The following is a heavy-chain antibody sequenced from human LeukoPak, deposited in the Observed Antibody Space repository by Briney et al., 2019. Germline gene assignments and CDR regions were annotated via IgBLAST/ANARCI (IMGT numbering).Heavy chain of an antibody. V-gene: IGHV1-2*02. Sequence: ASVKVSCKASGYTFTGYYIHWVRQAPGQGLEWMGWINPDSGGTNYAQKFQGRVTMTGDTSISTAYMEVRSLGSEDTAVYYCATATKYYGSSASTLPYYCFMDVWGKGTTVTVSS. CDR1: GYTFTGYY. CDR2: INPDSGGT. D-gene: IGHD2/OR15-2a*01. J-gene: IGHJ6*03. CDR3: ATATKYYGSSASTLPYYCFMDV.